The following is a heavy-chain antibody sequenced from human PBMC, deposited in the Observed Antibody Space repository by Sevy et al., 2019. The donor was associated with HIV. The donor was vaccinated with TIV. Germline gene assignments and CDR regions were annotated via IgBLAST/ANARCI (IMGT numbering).Heavy chain of an antibody. CDR1: GFTFSSYS. Sequence: GGSLRLSCAASGFTFSSYSMNWVRQAPGKGLEWVSYISSSSSTIYYADSVKGRFTISRDNAKNSLYLQMNSLRDEDTAVYYCANHYGGTSYDAFDIWGQGTMVTVSS. V-gene: IGHV3-48*02. CDR3: ANHYGGTSYDAFDI. D-gene: IGHD4-17*01. J-gene: IGHJ3*02. CDR2: ISSSSSTI.